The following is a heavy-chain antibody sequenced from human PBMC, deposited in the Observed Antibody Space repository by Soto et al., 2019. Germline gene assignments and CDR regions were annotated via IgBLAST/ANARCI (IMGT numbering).Heavy chain of an antibody. D-gene: IGHD2-21*02. J-gene: IGHJ3*02. CDR1: GFTVSSNY. CDR3: ASATVVTRGYDAFDI. Sequence: GGSLRLSCAASGFTVSSNYMSWVRQAPGKGLEWVSVIYSGGSTYYADSVKGRFTISRDNSKNTLYLQMNSLRAEDTAVYYCASATVVTRGYDAFDIWGQGTMVTVSS. V-gene: IGHV3-53*01. CDR2: IYSGGST.